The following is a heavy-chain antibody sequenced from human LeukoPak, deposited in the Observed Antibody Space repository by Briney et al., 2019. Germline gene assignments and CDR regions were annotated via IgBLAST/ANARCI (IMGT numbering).Heavy chain of an antibody. J-gene: IGHJ4*02. CDR2: IYYSGST. CDR1: GVSISSGGYY. CDR3: ARGSGEDYYDSSGYFTFDY. Sequence: SQTLSLTCTVSGVSISSGGYYWSWIRQHPGKGLEWIGYIYYSGSTYYNPSLKSRVTISVDTSKNQFSLKLSSVTAADTAVYYCARGSGEDYYDSSGYFTFDYWGQGTLVTVSS. V-gene: IGHV4-31*03. D-gene: IGHD3-22*01.